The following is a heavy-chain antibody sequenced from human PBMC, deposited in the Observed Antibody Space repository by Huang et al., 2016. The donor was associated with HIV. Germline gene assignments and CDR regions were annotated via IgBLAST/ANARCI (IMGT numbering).Heavy chain of an antibody. Sequence: QVQLVQSGAEVKKPGSSVKVSCKASGGSFRNFAIGWVRQAPGQGLEWMGGSIPTLGTANYAQKFQGRVTIIADESTSTAYMELSSLRSEDTAGYYCATVDYYDTSGPQRGYFDNWGQGTLVTVSS. CDR2: SIPTLGTA. V-gene: IGHV1-69*01. J-gene: IGHJ4*02. CDR1: GGSFRNFA. CDR3: ATVDYYDTSGPQRGYFDN. D-gene: IGHD3-22*01.